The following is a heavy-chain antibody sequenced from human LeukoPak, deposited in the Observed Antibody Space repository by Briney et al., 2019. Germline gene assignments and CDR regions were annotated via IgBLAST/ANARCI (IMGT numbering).Heavy chain of an antibody. CDR3: ARNPSHYDNSGLGAFDL. CDR2: IYTSGST. Sequence: SETLSLTCTVSGDSISNYYWSWIRQPAGKGLEWIGRIYTSGSTNYNPSLKSRVTMSVDTSKNQFSLKLSSVTAADTAVYFCARNPSHYDNSGLGAFDLWGQGTMVTVSS. D-gene: IGHD3-22*01. V-gene: IGHV4-4*07. J-gene: IGHJ3*01. CDR1: GDSISNYY.